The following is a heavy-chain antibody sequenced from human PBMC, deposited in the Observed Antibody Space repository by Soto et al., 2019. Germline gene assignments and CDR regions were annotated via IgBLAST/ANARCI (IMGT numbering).Heavy chain of an antibody. D-gene: IGHD4-17*01. CDR3: ARFDYGDPGTPVAWFHP. J-gene: IGHJ5*02. V-gene: IGHV3-21*01. Sequence: EVQLVESGGGLVKPGGSLRLSCAASGFTFSSYSMNWVRQAPGKGLEWVSSISSSSNYIYYADSVKGRSTISRDNAKNPLYLHMTSLRGEATAVSYCARFDYGDPGTPVAWFHPWGQGTLVSVSS. CDR1: GFTFSSYS. CDR2: ISSSSNYI.